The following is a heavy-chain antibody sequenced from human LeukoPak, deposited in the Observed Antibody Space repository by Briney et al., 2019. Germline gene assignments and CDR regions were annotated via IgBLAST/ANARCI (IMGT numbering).Heavy chain of an antibody. D-gene: IGHD3-3*01. CDR1: GYTFTGYY. V-gene: IGHV1-2*02. Sequence: ASVKVSCKASGYTFTGYYMHWVRQAPGQGLEWMGWINPNSGGTNYAQKFQSRVTMTRDTSISTAYMELSRLRSDDTAVYYCARDQTGYDFWSGYYKYYFDYWAREPWSPSPQ. CDR2: INPNSGGT. J-gene: IGHJ4*02. CDR3: ARDQTGYDFWSGYYKYYFDY.